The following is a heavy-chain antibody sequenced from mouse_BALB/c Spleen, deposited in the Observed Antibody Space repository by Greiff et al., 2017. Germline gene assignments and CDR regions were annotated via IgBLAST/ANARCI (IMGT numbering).Heavy chain of an antibody. D-gene: IGHD2-14*01. Sequence: VQLQQSGAELARPGASVKLSCKASGYTFTSYWMQWVKQRPGQGLEWIGAIYPGDGDTRYTQKFKGKATLTADKSSSTAYMQLSSLASEDSAVYYCARKDYRSYWYFDVGGEGTTVTGPS. V-gene: IGHV1-87*01. CDR1: GYTFTSYW. CDR3: ARKDYRSYWYFDV. CDR2: IYPGDGDT. J-gene: IGHJ1*01.